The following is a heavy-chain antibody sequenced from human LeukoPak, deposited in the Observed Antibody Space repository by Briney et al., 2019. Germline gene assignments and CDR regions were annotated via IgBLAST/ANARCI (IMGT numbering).Heavy chain of an antibody. CDR2: IHYTGST. J-gene: IGHJ4*02. CDR1: GGSLSPHF. V-gene: IGHV4-59*11. Sequence: SETLSLTCTLSGGSLSPHFWTWIREPPGKGLEWIGYIHYTGSTYYSPSLQSRVTMSVDTSKNQFSLKLTSVTAADTAVYYCAREGGPYRPLDYSGQGTLVTVSS. CDR3: AREGGPYRPLDY.